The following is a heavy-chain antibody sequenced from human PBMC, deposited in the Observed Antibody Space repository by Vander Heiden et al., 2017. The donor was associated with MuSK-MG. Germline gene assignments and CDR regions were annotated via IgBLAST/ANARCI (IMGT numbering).Heavy chain of an antibody. D-gene: IGHD3-3*01. V-gene: IGHV3-23*01. CDR2: ISGSGVTT. Sequence: EVQLFESGGGLVQPGGSLRLPCAASGFNFNYAMSWVRQAPGKGLEWVSGISGSGVTTYYADSVKGRFTISRDNSKNTLSLQMSSLRAEDTAVYYCAKAVSSYYGGFDYWGQGTLVTVSS. CDR1: GFNFNYA. CDR3: AKAVSSYYGGFDY. J-gene: IGHJ4*02.